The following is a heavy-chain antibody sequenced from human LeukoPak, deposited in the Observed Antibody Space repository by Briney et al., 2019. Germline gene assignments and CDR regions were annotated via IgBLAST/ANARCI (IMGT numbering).Heavy chain of an antibody. CDR2: ISYDGSNK. J-gene: IGHJ4*02. V-gene: IGHV3-30*04. CDR3: AKSLAYDIHIPLDY. Sequence: PGRSLRLSCAASGFTFSSYAMHWVRQAPGKGLEWVAVISYDGSNKYYADSVKGRFTISRDNSKNTLYLQMNSLRAEDTAVYYCAKSLAYDIHIPLDYWGQGTLVTVSS. D-gene: IGHD3-9*01. CDR1: GFTFSSYA.